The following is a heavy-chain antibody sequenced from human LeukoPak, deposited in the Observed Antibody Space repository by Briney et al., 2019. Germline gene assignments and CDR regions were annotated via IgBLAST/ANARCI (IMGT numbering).Heavy chain of an antibody. J-gene: IGHJ4*02. CDR3: AREYTLYRSGWFLDY. CDR2: MYYSGST. CDR1: GGSISGSSSY. V-gene: IGHV4-39*07. D-gene: IGHD6-19*01. Sequence: SETLSLTCTVSGGSISGSSSYWGWIRQPPGKGLEWIGSMYYSGSTYYNPSLPSRVTMSVDTSKNQFSLKVSSVTAADTAVYYCAREYTLYRSGWFLDYWGQGTVVTVSS.